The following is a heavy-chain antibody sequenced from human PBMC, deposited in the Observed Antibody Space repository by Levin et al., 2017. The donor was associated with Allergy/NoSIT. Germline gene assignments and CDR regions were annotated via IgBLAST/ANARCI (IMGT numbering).Heavy chain of an antibody. D-gene: IGHD5-18*01. CDR3: ARGTGYSYGDPYWYFDL. V-gene: IGHV1-2*02. Sequence: ASVKVSCKASGYTFTGYYMHWVRQAPGQGLEWMGWINPNSGGTNYAQKFQGRVTMTRDTSISTAYMELSSLKSDGTAVYYCARGTGYSYGDPYWYFDLWGRGTLVTVSS. J-gene: IGHJ2*01. CDR2: INPNSGGT. CDR1: GYTFTGYY.